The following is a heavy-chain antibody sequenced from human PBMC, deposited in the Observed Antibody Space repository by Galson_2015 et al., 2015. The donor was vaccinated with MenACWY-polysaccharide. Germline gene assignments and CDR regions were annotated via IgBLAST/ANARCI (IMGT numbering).Heavy chain of an antibody. V-gene: IGHV3-23*01. CDR2: MSGSGGST. D-gene: IGHD5-12*01. CDR1: GFTFSSYA. J-gene: IGHJ4*02. Sequence: SLRLSCAAAGFTFSSYAMSWVRQAPGKGLEWVSSMSGSGGSTYYGDSVKGRFTISRDNSKNTLYLQMNSLRAEDTAIYNCARLSGYTYRSPYYSDYWGQGTLVTVSS. CDR3: ARLSGYTYRSPYYSDY.